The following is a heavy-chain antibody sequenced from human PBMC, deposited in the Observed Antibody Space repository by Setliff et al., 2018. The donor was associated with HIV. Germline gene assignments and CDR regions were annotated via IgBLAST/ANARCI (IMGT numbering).Heavy chain of an antibody. J-gene: IGHJ5*02. CDR2: IIPIYGTI. D-gene: IGHD1-1*01. CDR1: GGILRDYG. V-gene: IGHV1-69*13. CDR3: VSGTRNRRYTRLGP. Sequence: SVKVSCKVSGGILRDYGIHWVRQARGQGLQCLGGIIPIYGTINYAEKFRDRLTLTADESTGTAYMELTSLTSDDTATYYCVSGTRNRRYTRLGPWGQGSLVTVSS.